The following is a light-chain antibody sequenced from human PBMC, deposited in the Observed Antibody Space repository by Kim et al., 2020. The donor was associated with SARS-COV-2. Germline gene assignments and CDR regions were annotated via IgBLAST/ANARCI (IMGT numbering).Light chain of an antibody. CDR2: GAS. J-gene: IGKJ5*01. CDR1: QSVSSSY. V-gene: IGKV3-20*01. Sequence: EIVLTQSPGTLSLSPGERATLSCRASQSVSSSYLAWYQQKPGQAPRLLIYGASSRATGIPDRFSGSGSGTDFTLTISRLEPEDFAVYYCQQYGSSPEPSITFGQGTRLEIK. CDR3: QQYGSSPEPSIT.